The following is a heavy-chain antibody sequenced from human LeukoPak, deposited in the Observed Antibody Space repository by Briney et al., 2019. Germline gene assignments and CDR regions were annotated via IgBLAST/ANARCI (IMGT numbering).Heavy chain of an antibody. D-gene: IGHD6-6*01. V-gene: IGHV3-23*01. Sequence: GGSLRLSCAASGFTFSSHGMNWVRQAPGKGLEWVSSISDSGGSTYYADSVKGRFTISRDNSKNTAYLQMNSLKTEDTAVYYCTRFTGIAARPAFYYYYYMDVWGKGTTVTVSS. CDR1: GFTFSSHG. CDR2: ISDSGGST. CDR3: TRFTGIAARPAFYYYYYMDV. J-gene: IGHJ6*03.